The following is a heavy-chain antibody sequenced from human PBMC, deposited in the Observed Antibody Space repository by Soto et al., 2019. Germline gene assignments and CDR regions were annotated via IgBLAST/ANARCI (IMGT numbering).Heavy chain of an antibody. Sequence: PGGSLRLSCAASGFTFSRYEMDWVRQAPGKGLQWVSYISSSGSTMYYADSVKGRFTISRDNAKNSLYLQMNSLRAEDTAVYYCVSQGVNNHYGMDVCGQATTVTVSS. J-gene: IGHJ6*02. CDR3: VSQGVNNHYGMDV. CDR1: GFTFSRYE. V-gene: IGHV3-48*03. D-gene: IGHD2-21*01. CDR2: ISSSGSTM.